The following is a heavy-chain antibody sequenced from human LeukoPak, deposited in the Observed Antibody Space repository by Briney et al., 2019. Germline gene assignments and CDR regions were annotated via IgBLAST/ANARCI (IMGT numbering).Heavy chain of an antibody. Sequence: GGALRLSCLASGYTFSSYSINWVRQAPGKGLEWVSSISVRSNYIYYADSVRGRFRISRDDARDSLFLEMNSLRAEDTAVYYCVRLRRNSDTSGFYYYYDFWGQGTLVTVSS. CDR1: GYTFSSYS. D-gene: IGHD3-22*01. CDR3: VRLRRNSDTSGFYYYYDF. V-gene: IGHV3-21*01. CDR2: ISVRSNYI. J-gene: IGHJ4*02.